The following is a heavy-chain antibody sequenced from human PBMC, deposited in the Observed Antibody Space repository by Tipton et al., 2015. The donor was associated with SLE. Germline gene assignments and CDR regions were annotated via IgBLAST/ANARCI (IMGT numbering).Heavy chain of an antibody. J-gene: IGHJ3*02. CDR3: ASYYGDWGDAFDI. V-gene: IGHV4-39*07. Sequence: TLSLTCTVSGGSISGGSYYWVWIRQTPGKGLEWIGSIYHTGTTYYNPSLKSRVIISVDTSKNQFSLKLSSVTAADTAVYYCASYYGDWGDAFDIWGQGTMVTVSS. D-gene: IGHD4-17*01. CDR2: IYHTGTT. CDR1: GGSISGGSYY.